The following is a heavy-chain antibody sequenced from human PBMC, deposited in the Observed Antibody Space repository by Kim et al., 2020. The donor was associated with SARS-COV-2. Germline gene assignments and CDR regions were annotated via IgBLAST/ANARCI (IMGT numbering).Heavy chain of an antibody. J-gene: IGHJ6*02. D-gene: IGHD6-6*01. CDR1: GYTFTSYG. CDR3: ARALPAARPLGYYYYGMDV. CDR2: ISAYNGNT. V-gene: IGHV1-18*04. Sequence: ASVKVSCKASGYTFTSYGISWVRRAPGQGLEWMGWISAYNGNTNYAQKLQGRVTMTTDTSTSTAYMELRSLRSDDTAVYYCARALPAARPLGYYYYGMDVWGQGTTVTVSS.